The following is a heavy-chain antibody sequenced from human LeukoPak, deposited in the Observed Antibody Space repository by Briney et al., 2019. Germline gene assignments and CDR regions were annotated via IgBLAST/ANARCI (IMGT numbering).Heavy chain of an antibody. CDR3: ARDQTSKGDAFDI. V-gene: IGHV4-59*01. CDR2: IHSSGST. J-gene: IGHJ3*02. Sequence: SETPSLTCSVSGGSIRSYYWSWIRQPPGMGPEWIGYIHSSGSTNYNPSLKSRVTLSVDTSKNQFSLKLRSVTAADTAVYYCARDQTSKGDAFDIWGQGTMVTVSS. CDR1: GGSIRSYY.